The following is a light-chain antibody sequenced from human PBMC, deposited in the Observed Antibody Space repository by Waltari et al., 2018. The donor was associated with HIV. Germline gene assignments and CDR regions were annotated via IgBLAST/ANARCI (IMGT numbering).Light chain of an antibody. V-gene: IGLV2-14*01. CDR2: DVS. CDR1: SSAVGGYNY. Sequence: QSALTQPASVSGSPGQSITISCTGTSSAVGGYNYVSWYQQHPGKAPKLMIYDVSNRPSGFANRFSGAKSGNTAYLTISGLQAEDEADYYCSSYTSSSTFYVVFGGGTKLTVL. CDR3: SSYTSSSTFYVV. J-gene: IGLJ2*01.